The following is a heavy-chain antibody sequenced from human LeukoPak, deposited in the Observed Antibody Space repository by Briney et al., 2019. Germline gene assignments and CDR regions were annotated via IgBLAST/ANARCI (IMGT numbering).Heavy chain of an antibody. CDR2: IYYSGST. Sequence: PSETLSLTCTVSGGSISSGGYYWSWIRQHPRKRLEWIGYIYYSGSTYYNPSLKSRVTISVDTSKNQFSLKLSSVTAADTAVYYCARDVRQTGIAAAGTNWFDPWGQGTLVTVSS. CDR1: GGSISSGGYY. J-gene: IGHJ5*02. CDR3: ARDVRQTGIAAAGTNWFDP. D-gene: IGHD6-13*01. V-gene: IGHV4-31*03.